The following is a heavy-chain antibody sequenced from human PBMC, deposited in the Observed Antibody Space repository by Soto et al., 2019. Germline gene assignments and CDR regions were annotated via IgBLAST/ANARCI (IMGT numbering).Heavy chain of an antibody. J-gene: IGHJ6*02. D-gene: IGHD4-4*01. Sequence: PSETLSLTCTVSGGSISSGGYYCSWIRQHPGKGLEWIGYIYYTGRTYYNPSLESRATISVDTSKNQFSLKLSSVTAADTAVYYSARDGDGRMTTNPYYYNGMDVWGPGTTVTVSS. CDR2: IYYTGRT. CDR1: GGSISSGGYY. CDR3: ARDGDGRMTTNPYYYNGMDV. V-gene: IGHV4-31*03.